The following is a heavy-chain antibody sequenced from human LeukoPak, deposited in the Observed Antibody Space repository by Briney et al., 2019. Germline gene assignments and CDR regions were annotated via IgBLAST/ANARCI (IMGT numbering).Heavy chain of an antibody. CDR3: ARDRGAPTPDAY. V-gene: IGHV1-69*04. CDR2: IIPILGIA. CDR1: GGTFSSYA. Sequence: SVKVSCKASGGTFSSYAISWVRQAPGQGLEWMGRIIPILGIANYAQNFQGRVTITADKSTSTAYMELSSLRSEDTAVYYCARDRGAPTPDAYWGQGTLVTVSS. J-gene: IGHJ4*02. D-gene: IGHD1-14*01.